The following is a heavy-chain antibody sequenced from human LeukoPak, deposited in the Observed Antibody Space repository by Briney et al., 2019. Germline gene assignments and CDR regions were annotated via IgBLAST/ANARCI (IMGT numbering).Heavy chain of an antibody. D-gene: IGHD2-2*02. CDR1: GFTFSSYN. Sequence: GGSLRLSCAASGFTFSSYNMKWVRQAPGKGLEWVSIMSSSGSYIYYADSVKGRFTISRDNAKNSLYLQMNSLRAEDTAVYYCARGAQFCSSASCYIDYWGQGTLVTVSS. J-gene: IGHJ4*02. CDR2: MSSSGSYI. V-gene: IGHV3-21*01. CDR3: ARGAQFCSSASCYIDY.